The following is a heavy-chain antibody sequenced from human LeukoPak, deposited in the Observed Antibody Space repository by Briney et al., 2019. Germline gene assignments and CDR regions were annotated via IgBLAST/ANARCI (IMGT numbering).Heavy chain of an antibody. V-gene: IGHV3-33*08. CDR1: GFIFDDYA. D-gene: IGHD3-10*01. CDR2: IWYDGSNK. CDR3: ARDGGYSGDYFDY. J-gene: IGHJ4*02. Sequence: GGSLRLSCAASGFIFDDYAMHWVRQAPGKGLEWVAVIWYDGSNKYYADSVKGRFTISRDNSKNTLYLQMNSLRAEDTAVYYCARDGGYSGDYFDYWGQGTLVTVSS.